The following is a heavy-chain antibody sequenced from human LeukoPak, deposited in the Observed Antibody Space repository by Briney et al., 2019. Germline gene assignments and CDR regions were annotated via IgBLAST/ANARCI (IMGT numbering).Heavy chain of an antibody. D-gene: IGHD2-8*01. Sequence: SETLSLTCTVSGVYISSSSYYWGWIRQPPGENLGWIGSIYYSGSTYYNPSLKSRVTISVDTSKNQFSLKLSSVTAADTAVYYCARLGYCTNAVCYNWFDPWGQGTLVTVSS. CDR2: IYYSGST. J-gene: IGHJ5*02. CDR1: GVYISSSSYY. CDR3: ARLGYCTNAVCYNWFDP. V-gene: IGHV4-39*01.